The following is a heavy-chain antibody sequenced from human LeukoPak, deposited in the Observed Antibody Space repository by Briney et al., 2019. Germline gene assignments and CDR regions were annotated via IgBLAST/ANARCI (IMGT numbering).Heavy chain of an antibody. CDR3: ARAPLSGDARDYYMDV. Sequence: PSETLSLTCAVYGGSFSGYYWSWIRQPPGKGLEWIGEINHSGSTNYNPSLKSRVTISVDTPKNQFSLKLSSVTAADTAVYYCARAPLSGDARDYYMDVWGKGTTVTVSS. V-gene: IGHV4-34*01. CDR2: INHSGST. D-gene: IGHD3-10*01. J-gene: IGHJ6*03. CDR1: GGSFSGYY.